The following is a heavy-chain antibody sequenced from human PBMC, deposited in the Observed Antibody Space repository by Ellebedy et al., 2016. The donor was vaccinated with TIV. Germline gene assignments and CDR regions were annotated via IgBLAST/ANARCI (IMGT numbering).Heavy chain of an antibody. Sequence: ASVKVSCXASGYTFTSYYMHWVRQAPGQGFEWMGIINPSGGSTSYAQKFQGRVTMTRDTSTSTVYMELSSLRSEDTAVYYCARDLHDSSGYYYVGAPFDYWGQGTLVTVSS. CDR3: ARDLHDSSGYYYVGAPFDY. J-gene: IGHJ4*02. CDR2: INPSGGST. V-gene: IGHV1-46*01. D-gene: IGHD3-22*01. CDR1: GYTFTSYY.